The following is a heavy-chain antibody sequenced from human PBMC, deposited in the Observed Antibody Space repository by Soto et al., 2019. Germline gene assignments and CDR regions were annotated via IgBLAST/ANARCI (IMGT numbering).Heavy chain of an antibody. CDR3: ASQDPEGRIAAAGRSWFDP. Sequence: SETLSLTCTVSGGSISSSSYYWGWIRQPPGKGLEWIGSIYYSGSTYYNPSLKSRVTISVDTSKNQFSLKLSSVTAADTAVYYCASQDPEGRIAAAGRSWFDPWGQGTLVTVSS. V-gene: IGHV4-39*01. D-gene: IGHD6-13*01. CDR1: GGSISSSSYY. CDR2: IYYSGST. J-gene: IGHJ5*02.